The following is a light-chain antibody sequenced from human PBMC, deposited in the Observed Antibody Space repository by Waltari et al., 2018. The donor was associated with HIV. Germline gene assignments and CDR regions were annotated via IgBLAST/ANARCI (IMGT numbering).Light chain of an antibody. CDR3: QSYDSSLSGWV. CDR1: SSNIGAGYD. CDR2: GNS. Sequence: QSVLTQPPSVSVAPGQRVTISCTGSSSNIGAGYDLYWYQQLPGTAPKLLIYGNSNRPSGVPDRFSGSKSGTSASLAITGLQAEDEADYYCQSYDSSLSGWVFGGGTKLTVL. J-gene: IGLJ3*02. V-gene: IGLV1-40*01.